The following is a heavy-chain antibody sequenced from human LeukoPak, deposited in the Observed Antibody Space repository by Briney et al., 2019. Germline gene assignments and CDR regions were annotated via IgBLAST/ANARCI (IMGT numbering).Heavy chain of an antibody. Sequence: GGSLRLSCAASGFTFSSYAMHWVRQAPGKGLEWVAVISYDGSNKYYADSVKGRFTISRDNAKNSLYLQMNSLRAEDTAVYYCARDKWFGEPENAFDIWGQGTMVTVSS. CDR1: GFTFSSYA. CDR2: ISYDGSNK. J-gene: IGHJ3*02. V-gene: IGHV3-30-3*01. D-gene: IGHD3-10*01. CDR3: ARDKWFGEPENAFDI.